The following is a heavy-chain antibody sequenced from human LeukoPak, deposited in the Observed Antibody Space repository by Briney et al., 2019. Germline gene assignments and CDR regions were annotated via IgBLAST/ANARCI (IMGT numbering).Heavy chain of an antibody. Sequence: PSEILSLTCIVSGGSISSTSSYWDWIRQSPGKGLEWIGTIYYSGSTDYHPSLKSRVTMSVETSKNQFSLKLSSVTAADTAVYYCARNISTVANGARYNWFDPWGQGTLVTVSS. J-gene: IGHJ5*02. D-gene: IGHD4-11*01. V-gene: IGHV4-39*01. CDR2: IYYSGST. CDR1: GGSISSTSSY. CDR3: ARNISTVANGARYNWFDP.